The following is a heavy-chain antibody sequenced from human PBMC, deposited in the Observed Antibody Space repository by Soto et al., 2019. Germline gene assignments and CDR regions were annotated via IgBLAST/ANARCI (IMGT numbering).Heavy chain of an antibody. CDR1: GFIFNNNA. CDR2: ILYDGNSK. V-gene: IGHV3-30*03. Sequence: QVQLVESGGGVVQPGRSLRLSCAASGFIFNNNAMHWVRQAPGKGLEWVAVILYDGNSKYYADSVKGRFTISRDNSKNTLYLEMTILRTEDTAVYYCARDGSRGWSNFDYWGQGALVTVSS. D-gene: IGHD6-19*01. J-gene: IGHJ4*02. CDR3: ARDGSRGWSNFDY.